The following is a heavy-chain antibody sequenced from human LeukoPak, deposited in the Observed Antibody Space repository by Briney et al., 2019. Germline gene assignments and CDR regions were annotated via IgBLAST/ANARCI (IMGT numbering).Heavy chain of an antibody. CDR2: IIPIFGTA. Sequence: SVKVSCKASGGTFSSYAISWVRQAPGQGLEWMGGIIPIFGTANYAQKFQGRVTITADKSTSTAYMELSSLRSEDTAVYYCATTLLGYSYARYYFDYWGQGTLVTVSS. CDR1: GGTFSSYA. J-gene: IGHJ4*02. V-gene: IGHV1-69*06. CDR3: ATTLLGYSYARYYFDY. D-gene: IGHD5-18*01.